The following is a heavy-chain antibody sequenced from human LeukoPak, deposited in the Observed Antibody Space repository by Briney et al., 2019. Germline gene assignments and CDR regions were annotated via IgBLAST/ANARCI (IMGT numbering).Heavy chain of an antibody. CDR1: GYAISSGYY. Sequence: SETLSLTCGVSGYAISSGYYWGWTRQPPGKGLEWIGSIFHSGRTYHKPSLKSRVTLSVDTSKNQLSLNLSSVTAADTAVYYCARITNGDYGDYWGQGTLLTVSS. J-gene: IGHJ4*02. CDR3: ARITNGDYGDY. D-gene: IGHD4-17*01. CDR2: IFHSGRT. V-gene: IGHV4-38-2*01.